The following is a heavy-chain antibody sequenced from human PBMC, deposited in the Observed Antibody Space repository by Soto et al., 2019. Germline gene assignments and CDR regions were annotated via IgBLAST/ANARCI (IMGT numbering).Heavy chain of an antibody. CDR3: AKDQEYSSSPGPVRS. J-gene: IGHJ4*02. D-gene: IGHD6-6*01. CDR2: ISTSGGNT. Sequence: EVQLLESGGGLVQPGGSLRLSCAASGFTFSSYAMSWVRQAPGKGLEWVSTISTSGGNTYYADSVKGRFTISRDNSKNTLYLQMNSLRAEDTAVYYCAKDQEYSSSPGPVRSWGQGTLVSVSS. V-gene: IGHV3-23*01. CDR1: GFTFSSYA.